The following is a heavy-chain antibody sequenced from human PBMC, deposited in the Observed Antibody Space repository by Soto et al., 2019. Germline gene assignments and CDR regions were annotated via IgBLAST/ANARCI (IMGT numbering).Heavy chain of an antibody. D-gene: IGHD4-17*01. CDR1: GFTFSSYG. CDR3: XKDLLHNTVTTCGS. V-gene: IGHV3-30*03. J-gene: IGHJ5*02. Sequence: QVQLVESGGGVVQPGRSLRLSCAASGFTFSSYGMHWVRQAPGKGLEWVAVISYHGNDKYYADSVKGRFTISRDNFKXXXXXXXXXXXAXDTXXXXXXKDLLHNTVTTCGSWGQGTLVTVSS. CDR2: ISYHGNDK.